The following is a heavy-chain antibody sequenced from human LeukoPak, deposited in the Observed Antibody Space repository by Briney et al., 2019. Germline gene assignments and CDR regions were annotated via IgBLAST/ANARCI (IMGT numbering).Heavy chain of an antibody. CDR2: IIPILGIA. CDR3: ASRDYDYVDY. D-gene: IGHD3-22*01. CDR1: GGTFSSNA. J-gene: IGHJ4*02. Sequence: PGASVKVSCKASGGTFSSNATSWDRQAPGQGLEWMGRIIPILGIANYAQKFQGRVTITADKSTSTAYMELSSLRSEDTAVYYCASRDYDYVDYWGQGTLVTVSS. V-gene: IGHV1-69*04.